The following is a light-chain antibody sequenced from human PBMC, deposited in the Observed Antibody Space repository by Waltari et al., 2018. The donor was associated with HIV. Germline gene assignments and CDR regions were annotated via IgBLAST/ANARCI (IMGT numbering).Light chain of an antibody. CDR2: AAS. J-gene: IGKJ1*01. V-gene: IGKV1-39*01. Sequence: DIQMTQSPSSLSASVGDRVTITCRASQRISSYLNWYKQKPGKAPKLLIYAASSLQSGVPSRFSGSGSETDFTLTISSLQPEDFATYYCQQSYSTLWPFGQGTKVEIK. CDR1: QRISSY. CDR3: QQSYSTLWP.